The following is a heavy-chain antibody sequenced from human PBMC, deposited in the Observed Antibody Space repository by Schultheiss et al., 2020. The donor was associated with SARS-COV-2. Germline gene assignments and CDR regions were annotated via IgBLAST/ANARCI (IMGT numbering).Heavy chain of an antibody. J-gene: IGHJ4*02. Sequence: GGSLRLSCAASGFTFSSYAMTWVRQAPGKGLEWVSSISPSGPTTYYADSVKGRFTISRDNSKNTLYLQMSSLRAEDTAVYYCAKVVVVPAARTLRAPDYWGQGTLVTVSS. V-gene: IGHV3-23*01. CDR2: ISPSGPTT. CDR3: AKVVVVPAARTLRAPDY. D-gene: IGHD2-2*01. CDR1: GFTFSSYA.